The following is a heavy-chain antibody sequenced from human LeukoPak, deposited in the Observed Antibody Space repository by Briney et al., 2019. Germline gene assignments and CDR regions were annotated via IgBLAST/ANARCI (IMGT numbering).Heavy chain of an antibody. Sequence: ASVKVSCKASGYTFTSYDINWVRQATGQGLEWMGWMNPNSGNTGYGQNFQDRVTITRDTSISTAYMELSSLRSDDTAVYYCARGLEWLTRRHTWFDPWGQGTLVTVSS. CDR1: GYTFTSYD. CDR2: MNPNSGNT. V-gene: IGHV1-8*03. D-gene: IGHD3-3*01. J-gene: IGHJ5*02. CDR3: ARGLEWLTRRHTWFDP.